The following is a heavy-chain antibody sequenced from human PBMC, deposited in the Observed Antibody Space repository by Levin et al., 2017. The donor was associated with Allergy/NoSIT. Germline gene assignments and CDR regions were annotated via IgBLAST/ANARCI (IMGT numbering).Heavy chain of an antibody. Sequence: GESLKISCTASGFTFGDYAMSWFRQAPGKGLEWVGFIRSKAYGGTTEYAASVKGRFTISRDDSKSIAYLQMNSLKTEDTAVYYCTRDNLRSRYYYYYGMDVWGQGTTVTVSS. CDR2: IRSKAYGGTT. J-gene: IGHJ6*02. V-gene: IGHV3-49*03. CDR3: TRDNLRSRYYYYYGMDV. CDR1: GFTFGDYA.